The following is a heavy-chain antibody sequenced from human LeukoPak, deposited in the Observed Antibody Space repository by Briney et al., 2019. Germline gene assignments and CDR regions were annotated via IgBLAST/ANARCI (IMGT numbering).Heavy chain of an antibody. CDR3: ERLSSGSRPNFDS. V-gene: IGHV4-59*08. CDR1: GGSISAYY. J-gene: IGHJ4*02. D-gene: IGHD6-19*01. CDR2: IYFTGTT. Sequence: SETLSLTCTISGGSISAYYWSWIRQPLGKGLEWIGYIYFTGTTTYHPSLRSRVTISLDTSNNQFSLDLTSVTVADTAVYYCERLSSGSRPNFDSWGQGSLVTVSS.